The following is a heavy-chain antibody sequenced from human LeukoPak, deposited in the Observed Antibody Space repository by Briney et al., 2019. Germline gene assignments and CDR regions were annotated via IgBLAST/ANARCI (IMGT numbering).Heavy chain of an antibody. CDR1: GDSITTSNHF. V-gene: IGHV4-39*01. D-gene: IGHD3-10*01. Sequence: PSETLSLTCTVSGDSITTSNHFWGWIRHPPGKGLEWIGSVYYNRNTYYNPSLKSRVTISVDPSKNQFSLKLTSVTAADTAMYYCARLFGSGSPYKYVFWGQGTLVTVSS. CDR2: VYYNRNT. J-gene: IGHJ1*01. CDR3: ARLFGSGSPYKYVF.